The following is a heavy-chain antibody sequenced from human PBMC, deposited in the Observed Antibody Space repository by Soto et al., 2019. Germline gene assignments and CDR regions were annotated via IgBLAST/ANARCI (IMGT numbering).Heavy chain of an antibody. CDR2: ISYDGSNK. V-gene: IGHV3-30*18. Sequence: SLILSCTASGFTFGSYCIHWVRQAPGKGLEWVAVISYDGSNKYYADSVKGRFTISRDNSKNTLYLQMNSLRAEDTAVYYCAKDRSSIAQADYYYYGMDVWGQGTTVTVSS. D-gene: IGHD6-6*01. CDR3: AKDRSSIAQADYYYYGMDV. CDR1: GFTFGSYC. J-gene: IGHJ6*02.